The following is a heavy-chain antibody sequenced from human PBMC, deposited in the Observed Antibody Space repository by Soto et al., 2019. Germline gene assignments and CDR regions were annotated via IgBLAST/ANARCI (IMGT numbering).Heavy chain of an antibody. CDR3: ARPPGYISDWYYFDL. CDR1: GYTFIDYY. J-gene: IGHJ4*02. Sequence: ASVKVSCKASGYTFIDYYMHWGRQAPGQGFEWMGRISPRSGGTNYAQKFQGRVTMTWDTSLNTACMELSSLISEDTAVYYCARPPGYISDWYYFDLWGQGTLVTVSS. V-gene: IGHV1-2*02. D-gene: IGHD3-9*01. CDR2: ISPRSGGT.